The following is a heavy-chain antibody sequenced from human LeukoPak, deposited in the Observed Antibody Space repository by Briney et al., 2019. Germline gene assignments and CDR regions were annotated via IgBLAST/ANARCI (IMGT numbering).Heavy chain of an antibody. CDR2: ISGSGGST. CDR3: AKDGKTYYYDSSGYSPEPFDY. Sequence: GGSLRLSCAASGFTFSSYAMSWVRQAPGKGLEWVSAISGSGGSTYYADSVKGRFTTSRDNSKNTLYLQMNSLRAEDTAVYYCAKDGKTYYYDSSGYSPEPFDYWGQGTLVTVSS. D-gene: IGHD3-22*01. V-gene: IGHV3-23*01. CDR1: GFTFSSYA. J-gene: IGHJ4*02.